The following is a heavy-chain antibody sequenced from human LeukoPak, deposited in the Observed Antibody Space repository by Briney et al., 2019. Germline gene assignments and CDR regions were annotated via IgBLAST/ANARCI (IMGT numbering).Heavy chain of an antibody. D-gene: IGHD4-17*01. V-gene: IGHV3-30-3*01. Sequence: GGSLRLSCAASGLTFSSHWMHWVRQAPEKGLVWVAVISYDGSNKYYADSVKGRFTISRDNSKNTLYLQMNSLRAEDTAVYYCARESPSTGFDYWGQGTLVTVSS. CDR3: ARESPSTGFDY. J-gene: IGHJ4*02. CDR2: ISYDGSNK. CDR1: GLTFSSHW.